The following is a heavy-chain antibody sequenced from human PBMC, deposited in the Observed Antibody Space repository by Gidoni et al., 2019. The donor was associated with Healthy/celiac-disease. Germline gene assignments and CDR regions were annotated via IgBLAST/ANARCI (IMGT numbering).Heavy chain of an antibody. D-gene: IGHD3-9*01. V-gene: IGHV3-74*01. J-gene: IGHJ4*02. CDR3: AKVLRYFDWLFDY. CDR2: INSDGSST. CDR1: GFTFSSYW. Sequence: EVQLVEYGGGLVQPGGSLRLSGAASGFTFSSYWMHWVRQAPGKGLVWVSRINSDGSSTSYADSVKGRFTISRDNAKNTLYLQMNSLRAEDTAVYYCAKVLRYFDWLFDYWGQGTLVTVSS.